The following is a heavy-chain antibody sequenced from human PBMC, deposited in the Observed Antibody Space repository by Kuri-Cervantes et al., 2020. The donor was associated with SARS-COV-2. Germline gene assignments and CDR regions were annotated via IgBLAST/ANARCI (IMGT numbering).Heavy chain of an antibody. CDR1: GFSLSNTRMG. CDR3: AHRRYSSGPEFAFDI. Sequence: SGPTLVKPTETLTLTCTVSGFSLSNTRMGVRWIRQPPGKALEWLPHIFSNDEKSYSASLKSRLTISKDTSKNQVVLTMTNMDPVDTATYYCAHRRYSSGPEFAFDIWGQGTMVTVSS. J-gene: IGHJ3*02. D-gene: IGHD6-19*01. V-gene: IGHV2-26*01. CDR2: IFSNDEK.